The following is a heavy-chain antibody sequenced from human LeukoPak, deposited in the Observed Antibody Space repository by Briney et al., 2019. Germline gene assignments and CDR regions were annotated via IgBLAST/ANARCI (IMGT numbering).Heavy chain of an antibody. CDR3: VMYTWGDVPDI. CDR1: GFTFSSYG. J-gene: IGHJ3*02. CDR2: IRYDGSSK. Sequence: GGSLRLSCAASGFTFSSYGIHWVRQAPGKGLEWVAFIRYDGSSKYHADSVRGRFTVSRDNAKNTLYLQMNSLRAEDTAVYFCVMYTWGDVPDIWGQGTMVTVSS. V-gene: IGHV3-30*02. D-gene: IGHD1-20*01.